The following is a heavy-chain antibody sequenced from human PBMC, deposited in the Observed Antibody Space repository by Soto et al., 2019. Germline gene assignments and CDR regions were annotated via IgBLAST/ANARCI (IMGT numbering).Heavy chain of an antibody. CDR2: IYYSGTT. CDR3: ARDIAAAGAGNFTYYYYMDV. Sequence: SETLSLTCTVSGGSIRSYYWTWIRQPPGKGLEWVGYIYYSGTTNYNPSLKSRVTISVDTSKNQFSLRLSSVTAADTAVYYCARDIAAAGAGNFTYYYYMDVWGKGTTVTVSS. J-gene: IGHJ6*03. CDR1: GGSIRSYY. V-gene: IGHV4-59*01. D-gene: IGHD6-13*01.